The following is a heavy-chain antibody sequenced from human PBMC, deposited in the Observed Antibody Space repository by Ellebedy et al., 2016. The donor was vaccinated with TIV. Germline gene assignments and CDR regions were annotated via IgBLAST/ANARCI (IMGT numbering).Heavy chain of an antibody. D-gene: IGHD1-1*01. CDR3: ARDTTGTTRDWFDP. Sequence: SETLSLTXTISGDSITNSAYYWGWIRQPPGKGLEWIGSIHYTGSGFYNPSLKSRLSTSVDTSKNQFSLKLSSVTAADTAVYYCARDTTGTTRDWFDPWGQGTLVTVSS. CDR1: GDSITNSAYY. CDR2: IHYTGSG. V-gene: IGHV4-39*07. J-gene: IGHJ5*02.